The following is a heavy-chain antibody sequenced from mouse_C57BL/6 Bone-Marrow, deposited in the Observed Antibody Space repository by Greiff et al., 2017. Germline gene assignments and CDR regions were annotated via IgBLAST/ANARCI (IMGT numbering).Heavy chain of an antibody. D-gene: IGHD3-2*02. Sequence: QVQLQQPGAELVRPGTSVKLSCKASGYTFTSYWMHWVKQRPGQGLEWIGVIDPSDSYTNYNQKFKGKATLTVDTSSSTAYMQLSSLTSEDSAVYYCARETAQATFAYWGQGTLATVSA. V-gene: IGHV1-59*01. CDR2: IDPSDSYT. CDR3: ARETAQATFAY. J-gene: IGHJ3*01. CDR1: GYTFTSYW.